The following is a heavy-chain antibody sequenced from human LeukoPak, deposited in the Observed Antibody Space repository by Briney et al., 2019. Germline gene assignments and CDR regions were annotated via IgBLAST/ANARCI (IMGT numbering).Heavy chain of an antibody. CDR2: IRYDGSNK. CDR3: AKTQRTYYYDSSGYFSFDY. Sequence: PGGSLRLSCAASGFTFSSYGMRWVRQAPGKGLEWVAFIRYDGSNKYYADSVKGRFTISRDNSKNTLYLQMNSLRAEDTAVYYCAKTQRTYYYDSSGYFSFDYWGQGTLVTVSS. D-gene: IGHD3-22*01. J-gene: IGHJ4*02. V-gene: IGHV3-30*02. CDR1: GFTFSSYG.